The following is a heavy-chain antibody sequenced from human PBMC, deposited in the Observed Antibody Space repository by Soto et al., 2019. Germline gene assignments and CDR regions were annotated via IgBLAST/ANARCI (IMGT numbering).Heavy chain of an antibody. D-gene: IGHD2-15*01. CDR1: GFIFGNYM. V-gene: IGHV3-23*01. CDR2: IRDGGEST. Sequence: EVQLLESGGGVVQPGGSLRLSCAFSGFIFGNYMMTWVRQAPGKGLEWVSTIRDGGESTYYADSVKGRFTISRDNSKNTLYIHMDSRGVEDTLVYYCAPDVDCSGGSCDYDAFDIRGQGTMVTVSS. J-gene: IGHJ3*02. CDR3: APDVDCSGGSCDYDAFDI.